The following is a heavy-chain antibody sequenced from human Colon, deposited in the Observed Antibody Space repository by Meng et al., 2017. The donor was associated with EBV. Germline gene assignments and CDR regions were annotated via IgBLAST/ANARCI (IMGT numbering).Heavy chain of an antibody. CDR1: GGSIRSRYYV. Sequence: LPTQASAPGWCKPSEAVTHECTFFGGSIRSRYYVWGWVRQSQGKGLQWIGTIFHSGSTSYNPSLQSGVTMFVDPSKNQFSLMLTSVTATDTAVYYCARRRGGSGRDCWGQGTLVTVSS. J-gene: IGHJ4*02. CDR2: IFHSGST. CDR3: ARRRGGSGRDC. D-gene: IGHD3-10*01. V-gene: IGHV4-39*01.